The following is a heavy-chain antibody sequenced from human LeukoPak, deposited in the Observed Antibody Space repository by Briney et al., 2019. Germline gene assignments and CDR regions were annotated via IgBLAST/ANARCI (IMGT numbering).Heavy chain of an antibody. D-gene: IGHD3-22*01. CDR3: AMGPYYYDSSGYYY. V-gene: IGHV3-74*01. Sequence: GGSLRLSCAASGFTFSSYWMHWVRQAPGKGLVWVSRINSDGSSTNYADSVKGRFTISRDNAKNTLYLQMNSLRAEDTAVYYCAMGPYYYDSSGYYYWGQGTLVTVSS. CDR2: INSDGSST. J-gene: IGHJ4*02. CDR1: GFTFSSYW.